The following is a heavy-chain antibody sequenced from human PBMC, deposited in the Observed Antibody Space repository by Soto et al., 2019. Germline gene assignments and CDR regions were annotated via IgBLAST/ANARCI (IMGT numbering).Heavy chain of an antibody. CDR2: VYWNDDK. V-gene: IGHV2-5*01. CDR3: ARGLATLPVFAFDI. D-gene: IGHD1-1*01. J-gene: IGHJ3*02. Sequence: SGPTLVNPTQTPTLTCTLSGISLSTSGVGLGWIRQTPGKALEWLALVYWNDDKHYSPSLKSRLTITKDTSKNQAILTMTNMDPADTATYYCARGLATLPVFAFDIWGQGTVVTVSS. CDR1: GISLSTSGVG.